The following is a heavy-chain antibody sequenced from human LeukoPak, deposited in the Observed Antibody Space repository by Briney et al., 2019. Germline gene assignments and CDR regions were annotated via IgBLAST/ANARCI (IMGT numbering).Heavy chain of an antibody. CDR3: ARDQDQWLVLYYYGMDV. V-gene: IGHV1-18*01. CDR2: ISAYNGNT. Sequence: GASVKVSCKASGYTFTSYGISWVRQAPGQGLEWMGWISAYNGNTNYAQKLQGRVTMTTETSTSTAYMELRSLRSDDTAVYYCARDQDQWLVLYYYGMDVWGQGTTVTVSS. CDR1: GYTFTSYG. J-gene: IGHJ6*02. D-gene: IGHD6-19*01.